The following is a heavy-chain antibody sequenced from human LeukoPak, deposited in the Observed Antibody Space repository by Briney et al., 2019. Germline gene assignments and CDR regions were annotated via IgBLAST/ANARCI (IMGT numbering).Heavy chain of an antibody. CDR2: IYPGDSDT. J-gene: IGHJ5*02. CDR1: GYRFPSYW. Sequence: ESPEISCQGSGYRFPSYWFGWVRQMPGKGVGWMGIIYPGDSDTRYSPSFQGQVTITADNSISTAYLQWSSLKAPDTAMYYCARVSYGSGSPFDPWGQGTLVTVSS. V-gene: IGHV5-51*01. CDR3: ARVSYGSGSPFDP. D-gene: IGHD3-10*01.